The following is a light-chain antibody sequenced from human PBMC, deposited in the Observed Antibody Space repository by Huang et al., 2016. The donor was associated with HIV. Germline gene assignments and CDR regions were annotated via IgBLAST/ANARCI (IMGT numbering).Light chain of an antibody. J-gene: IGKJ3*01. CDR3: QQYNDFRST. CDR2: AAS. Sequence: ETVMTQSPVTLSVSPGDRASLSCRSSQMVSTHLAWYQQKPGQAPRLLIYAASTRATGVPAMCSGSGAGTEFTLTISTLQSEDSAVYYCQQYNDFRSTFGPGTRVEIK. CDR1: QMVSTH. V-gene: IGKV3-15*01.